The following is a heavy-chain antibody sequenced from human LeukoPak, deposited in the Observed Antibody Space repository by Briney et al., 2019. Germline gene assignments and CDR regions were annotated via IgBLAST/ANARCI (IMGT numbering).Heavy chain of an antibody. CDR2: INHSGST. CDR1: GGSFSGYY. CDR3: ARGLGEFDY. Sequence: SETLSLTCAVYGGSFSGYYWSWIRLPPGKGLEWIGEINHSGSTNYNPSLKSRVTISVDTSKNQFSLRLSSVTAADTAVYYCARGLGEFDYWGQGTLVTVSS. J-gene: IGHJ4*02. V-gene: IGHV4-34*01. D-gene: IGHD2-21*01.